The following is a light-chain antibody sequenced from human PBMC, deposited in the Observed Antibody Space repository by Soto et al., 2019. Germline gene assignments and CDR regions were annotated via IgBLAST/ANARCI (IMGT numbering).Light chain of an antibody. J-gene: IGKJ2*01. Sequence: EIVLTQSPATLSLSPGERATLSCRASQSVSSYLAWYRQRPGQAPRLLIYDASNRATGIPARFSGSGSGTDFTLTISSLEPEDFAVYYCQQRSNWPPLYTFGQGTKLEIK. CDR2: DAS. CDR1: QSVSSY. CDR3: QQRSNWPPLYT. V-gene: IGKV3-11*01.